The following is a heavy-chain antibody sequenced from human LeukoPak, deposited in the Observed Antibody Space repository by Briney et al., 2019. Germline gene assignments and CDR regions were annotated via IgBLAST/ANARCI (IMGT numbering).Heavy chain of an antibody. D-gene: IGHD7-27*01. J-gene: IGHJ3*02. CDR2: ISSSGGRT. V-gene: IGHV3-23*01. CDR3: ARDQALGYAFDI. Sequence: ETLSLTCTVSGGSISGYYWSWRRQPPGKGLEWVSGISSSGGRTYYADSVKGRFTISRDNSKNTLYLQMNSLRAEDTAVYYCARDQALGYAFDIWGQGTMVTVSS. CDR1: GGSISGYY.